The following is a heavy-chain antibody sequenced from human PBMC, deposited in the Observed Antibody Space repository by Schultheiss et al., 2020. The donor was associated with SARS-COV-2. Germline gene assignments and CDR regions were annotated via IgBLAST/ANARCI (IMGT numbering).Heavy chain of an antibody. CDR3: ARDMSPGLRGGVADYYYYGMDV. CDR2: IRSSGRDI. D-gene: IGHD2-8*02. J-gene: IGHJ6*02. CDR1: GFTFSSYG. V-gene: IGHV3-21*04. Sequence: GGSLRLSCAASGFTFSSYGMHWVRQAPGKGLEFVASIRSSGRDIYYADSMQGRFTVSRDNANNSLYLQMNSLTPEDTAVYYCARDMSPGLRGGVADYYYYGMDVWGQGTTVTVSS.